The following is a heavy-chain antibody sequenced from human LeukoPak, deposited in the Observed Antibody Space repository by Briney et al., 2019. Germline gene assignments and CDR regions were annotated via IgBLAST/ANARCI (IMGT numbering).Heavy chain of an antibody. CDR2: ITSSSSTI. Sequence: PGGSLRLSCTASGFTLSTYSMNWVRQAPGKGLEWVAFITSSSSTIYYADSVKGRFTISRDNAKNSLYLQMNSLRAEDTAVYYCARALLAYCGGDCYNGFDPWGKGTLVTVSS. CDR3: ARALLAYCGGDCYNGFDP. CDR1: GFTLSTYS. D-gene: IGHD2-21*02. J-gene: IGHJ5*02. V-gene: IGHV3-48*01.